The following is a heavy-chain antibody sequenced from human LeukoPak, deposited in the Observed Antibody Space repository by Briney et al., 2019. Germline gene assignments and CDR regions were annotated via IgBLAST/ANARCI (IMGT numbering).Heavy chain of an antibody. CDR3: ARELSSIAARGGVDY. CDR2: IIPIFGTA. J-gene: IGHJ4*02. CDR1: GGTFSSYA. V-gene: IGHV1-69*05. Sequence: ASVKVSCKASGGTFSSYAISWVRPAPGQGLEWMGGIIPIFGTANYAQKFQGRVTITTDESTSTAYMELSSLRSEDTAVYYCARELSSIAARGGVDYWGQGTLVTVSS. D-gene: IGHD6-6*01.